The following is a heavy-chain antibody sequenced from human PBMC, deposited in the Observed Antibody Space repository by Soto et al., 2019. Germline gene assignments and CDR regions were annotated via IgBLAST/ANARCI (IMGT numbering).Heavy chain of an antibody. D-gene: IGHD3-22*01. CDR1: GGTFSSYA. CDR2: IIPIFGTA. Sequence: VQLVQSGAEVKKPGSSVKVSCKASGGTFSSYAIRWVRQAPGQGLEWMGGIIPIFGTANYAQKFQGRVTITADESTITAYMELSSLRSEDTAVYYCARDHPGYYDSSGYPTDYWGQGTLVTVYS. CDR3: ARDHPGYYDSSGYPTDY. J-gene: IGHJ4*02. V-gene: IGHV1-69*01.